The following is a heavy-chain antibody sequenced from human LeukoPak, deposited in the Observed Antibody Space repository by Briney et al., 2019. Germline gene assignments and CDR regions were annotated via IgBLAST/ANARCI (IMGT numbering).Heavy chain of an antibody. CDR2: IYSGGST. J-gene: IGHJ3*02. CDR3: ARGYCGGDCYASAFDI. D-gene: IGHD2-21*01. Sequence: ETLSLTCAVYGGSFSGYYWSWVRQAPGKGLEWVSVIYSGGSTYYADSVKGRFTISRDNSKNTLYLQMNSLRAEDTAVYYCARGYCGGDCYASAFDIWGQGTMVTVSS. V-gene: IGHV3-53*01. CDR1: GGSFSGYY.